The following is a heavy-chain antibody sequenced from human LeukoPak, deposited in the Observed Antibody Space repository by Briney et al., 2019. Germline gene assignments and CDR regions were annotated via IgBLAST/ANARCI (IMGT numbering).Heavy chain of an antibody. CDR3: ARLVAATGNFDY. J-gene: IGHJ4*02. V-gene: IGHV4-30-2*01. D-gene: IGHD6-13*01. CDR2: IYHSGST. CDR1: GGPISSGGYS. Sequence: PSQTLSLTCAVSGGPISSGGYSWSWIRQPPGKALEWIGYIYHSGSTYYNPSLKSRVTISVDRSKNQFSLKLSSVTAADTAVYYCARLVAATGNFDYWGQGTLVTVSS.